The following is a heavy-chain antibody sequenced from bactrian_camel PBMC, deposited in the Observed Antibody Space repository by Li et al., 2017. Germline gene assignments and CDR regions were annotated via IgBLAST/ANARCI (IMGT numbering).Heavy chain of an antibody. D-gene: IGHD5*01. CDR2: ISIGGSRT. J-gene: IGHJ4*01. V-gene: IGHV3S1*01. CDR1: SWTYSGNW. Sequence: HVQLVESGGGSVQAGGSLRPSCVASSWTYSGNWMAWFRQAPGKEREGVASISIGGSRTYYSDSVKGRFTISRENPKNTMFLQLGRRKREDTAMYFWGQGWGPDWGGGLGARGPRSPSP.